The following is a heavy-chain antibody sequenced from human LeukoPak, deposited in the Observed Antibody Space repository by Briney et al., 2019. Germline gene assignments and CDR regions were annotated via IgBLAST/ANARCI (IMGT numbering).Heavy chain of an antibody. V-gene: IGHV3-23*01. D-gene: IGHD3-22*01. CDR2: ISASGGST. CDR3: AKDHFFDSSGYGHAYDI. Sequence: GSLRLSCSASGFTLRSYAMSWVRQAPGEGLEWVSGISASGGSTYYADSVKGRSTISRDNSKNTLYLQMSGLRAEDTAVYYCAKDHFFDSSGYGHAYDIWGQGTMVTVSS. CDR1: GFTLRSYA. J-gene: IGHJ3*02.